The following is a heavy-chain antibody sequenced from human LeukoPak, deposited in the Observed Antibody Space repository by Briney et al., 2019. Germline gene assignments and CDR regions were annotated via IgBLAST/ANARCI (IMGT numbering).Heavy chain of an antibody. D-gene: IGHD4-23*01. CDR3: ARAFYYGGSFDY. V-gene: IGHV4-4*07. J-gene: IGHJ4*02. Sequence: SETLSLTCTVSGASISTSYWSWIRKPAGKGLEWIGRIFTSGDTNYNPSLKSRVTMSVDTSKHQFSLKLSSVTAADTAVYYCARAFYYGGSFDYWGQGTLVTVSS. CDR2: IFTSGDT. CDR1: GASISTSY.